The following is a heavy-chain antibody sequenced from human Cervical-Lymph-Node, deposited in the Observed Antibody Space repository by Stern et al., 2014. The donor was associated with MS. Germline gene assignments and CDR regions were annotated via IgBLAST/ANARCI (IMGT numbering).Heavy chain of an antibody. CDR1: GFTFDDYA. CDR3: AKDPPYYYGSSEGRYFDY. Sequence: EVQLVQSGGGLVQPGRSLRLSCAASGFTFDDYAMHWVRQAPGKGLEWVSGISWNSGSIGYADFVKGRFTISRDNAKNSLYLQMNSLRAEDTALYYCAKDPPYYYGSSEGRYFDYWGQGTLVTVSS. V-gene: IGHV3-9*01. J-gene: IGHJ4*02. CDR2: ISWNSGSI. D-gene: IGHD3-22*01.